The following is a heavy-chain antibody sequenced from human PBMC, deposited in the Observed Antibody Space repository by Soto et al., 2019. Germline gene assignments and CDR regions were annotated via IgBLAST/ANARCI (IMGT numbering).Heavy chain of an antibody. CDR2: ISGSGGST. J-gene: IGHJ4*02. Sequence: GSLRLSCAASGFTFSSYAMSWVRQAPGKGLEWVSAISGSGGSTYYADSVKGRFTISRDNSKNTLYLQMNSLRAEDTAVYYCAKGDIVVVVAARSPPDYWGQGTLVTVSS. CDR1: GFTFSSYA. D-gene: IGHD2-15*01. CDR3: AKGDIVVVVAARSPPDY. V-gene: IGHV3-23*01.